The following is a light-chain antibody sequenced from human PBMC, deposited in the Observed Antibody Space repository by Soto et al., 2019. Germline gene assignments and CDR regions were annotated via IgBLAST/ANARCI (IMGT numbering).Light chain of an antibody. J-gene: IGLJ1*01. CDR2: GNT. CDR3: QSYDSSLSGLYV. V-gene: IGLV1-40*01. CDR1: SSNIGAGSD. Sequence: QSVLTQPPSISGAPGQRVTISCTGSSSNIGAGSDVHWYHQLPGTAPKLLIYGNTNRPSGVPDRFSGSKSGTSASLAIAGLQTEDEGDYYCQSYDSSLSGLYVFGIGTNVTVL.